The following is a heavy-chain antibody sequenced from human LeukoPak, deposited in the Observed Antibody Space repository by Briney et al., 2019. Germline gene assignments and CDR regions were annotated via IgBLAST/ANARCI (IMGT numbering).Heavy chain of an antibody. D-gene: IGHD1-26*01. CDR1: GASVSTYH. CDR2: IYYSGST. CDR3: ARDTGSYYFDY. Sequence: SETLSLTCTVSGASVSTYHWSWIRQPPGKGLEWIAYIYYSGSTNYNPSLKSRVTMSVDTSKNQFSLMLSSVTAADTAVYYCARDTGSYYFDYWGQGTLVTVSS. V-gene: IGHV4-59*02. J-gene: IGHJ4*02.